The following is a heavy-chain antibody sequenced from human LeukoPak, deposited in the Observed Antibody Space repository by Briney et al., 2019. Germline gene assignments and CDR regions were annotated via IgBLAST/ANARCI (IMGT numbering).Heavy chain of an antibody. Sequence: PGGPLRLSCAVSGFTFMNYAMHWVRQAQGKGPQWVAVISYDGRNRYYTDSVRGRFTISRDNSNNTLFLHMNSLRAEDTAVYFCVRDLIDAWGASPPTDYWGQGTLVTVSS. V-gene: IGHV3-30*04. CDR3: VRDLIDAWGASPPTDY. CDR2: ISYDGRNR. J-gene: IGHJ4*02. D-gene: IGHD3-16*01. CDR1: GFTFMNYA.